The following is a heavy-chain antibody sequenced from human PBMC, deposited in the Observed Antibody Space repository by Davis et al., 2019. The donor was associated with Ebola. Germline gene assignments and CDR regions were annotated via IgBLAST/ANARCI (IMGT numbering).Heavy chain of an antibody. CDR1: GFTFSTYG. CDR2: IWYDGSNR. J-gene: IGHJ6*02. CDR3: AKGIQPEYPYAMDV. D-gene: IGHD1-1*01. V-gene: IGHV3-33*06. Sequence: GGSLRLSCAASGFTFSTYGMNWVRQAPGKGLEWVALIWYDGSNRYYADSVKGRFTISRDNSKNTLFLQMNSLRAVDTAVYYCAKGIQPEYPYAMDVWGQGTTVTVSS.